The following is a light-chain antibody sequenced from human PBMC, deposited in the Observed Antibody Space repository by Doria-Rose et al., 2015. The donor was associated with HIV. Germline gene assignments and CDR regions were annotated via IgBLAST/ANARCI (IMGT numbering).Light chain of an antibody. Sequence: TQSSGTLSLSPGGRATLSCRASQSFSSTYLAWYQQKPGQAPSLLIYDGSTRATCIPDRFSASGSGTDFTLTINRLEPEDFALYYCHQYGTSWTFGQGTKVEI. V-gene: IGKV3-20*01. CDR2: DGS. J-gene: IGKJ1*01. CDR1: QSFSSTY. CDR3: HQYGTSWT.